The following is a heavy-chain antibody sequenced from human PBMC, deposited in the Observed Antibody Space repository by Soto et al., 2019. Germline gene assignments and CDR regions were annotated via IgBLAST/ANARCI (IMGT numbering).Heavy chain of an antibody. J-gene: IGHJ4*02. V-gene: IGHV3-23*01. CDR3: ANSRSGNYLCYFDY. Sequence: GALSPSCAASVVNFSSYAMNWVRHTPGKGLEWIAGISGSGISTYYADSVKGRFTISRDNSKKMLYLQMRSLRAEDAAEYLCANSRSGNYLCYFDYWGKGSVVTVSS. CDR1: VVNFSSYA. D-gene: IGHD3-22*01. CDR2: ISGSGIST.